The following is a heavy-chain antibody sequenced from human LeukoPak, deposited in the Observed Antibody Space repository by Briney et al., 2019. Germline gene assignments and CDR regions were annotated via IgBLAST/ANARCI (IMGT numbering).Heavy chain of an antibody. V-gene: IGHV4-59*01. Sequence: TASETLSLTCTVSGGSISSYYWSWIRQPPGKGLEGIGYIYYSGSTNYNPSLKSPITISVDTSKNQFSLKLSSVAAADTAVYYCARGGLWSSSGLDYWGQGTLVTVSS. CDR1: GGSISSYY. CDR3: ARGGLWSSSGLDY. CDR2: IYYSGST. J-gene: IGHJ4*02. D-gene: IGHD5-18*01.